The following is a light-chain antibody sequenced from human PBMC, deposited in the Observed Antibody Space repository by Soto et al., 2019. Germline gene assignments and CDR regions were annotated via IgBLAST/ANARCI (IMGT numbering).Light chain of an antibody. CDR3: QQRSNWPIT. V-gene: IGKV3D-20*02. CDR2: GAS. J-gene: IGKJ5*01. CDR1: QSVSSSY. Sequence: ERVLTQSPGTLSVSPGERATLSCRASQSVSSSYLAWYQQKPGQAPRLLIYGASTRATGIPARFSGSGSGTDFTLTISSLEPEDFAVYYCQQRSNWPITFGQGTRLEIK.